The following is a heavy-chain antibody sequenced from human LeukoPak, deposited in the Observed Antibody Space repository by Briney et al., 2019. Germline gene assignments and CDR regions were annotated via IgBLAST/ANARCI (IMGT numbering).Heavy chain of an antibody. CDR3: ARHLVAPDY. CDR1: GYSFTSYW. CDR2: IYPGDSDT. D-gene: IGHD5-12*01. Sequence: GESLKISCQGSGYSFTSYWIGWVRQMPGKGLEWVGIIYPGDSDTKYSPSFQGQVTISADKSISTAYLQWSSLKASDTAMYFCARHLVAPDYWGQGTLVTVSS. V-gene: IGHV5-51*01. J-gene: IGHJ4*02.